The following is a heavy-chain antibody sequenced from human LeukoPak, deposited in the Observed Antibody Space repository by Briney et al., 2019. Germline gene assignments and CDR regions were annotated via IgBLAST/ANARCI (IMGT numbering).Heavy chain of an antibody. CDR3: ARADDILTGYYYYYYGMDV. D-gene: IGHD3-9*01. Sequence: GGSLRLSCGASGFTFSSYSMNWVRQAPGKGLEWVSSISSSSSYIYYADSVKGRFTISRDNAKNSLYLQMNSLRAEDTAVYYCARADDILTGYYYYYYGMDVWGQGTTVTVSS. J-gene: IGHJ6*02. V-gene: IGHV3-21*01. CDR2: ISSSSSYI. CDR1: GFTFSSYS.